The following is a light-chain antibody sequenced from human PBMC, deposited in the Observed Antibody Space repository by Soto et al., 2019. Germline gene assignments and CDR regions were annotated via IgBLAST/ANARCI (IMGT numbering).Light chain of an antibody. Sequence: TRSPAARSARRGERATQYNTASQSVTTNLAWYQQRPGQAPRILIYGASTRATGVRPRFSGRGSGTEFTLTISNLQSEDSAVYYCQQYNNWPPRTFAPRTKVDIK. J-gene: IGKJ1*01. CDR1: QSVTTN. V-gene: IGKV3-15*01. CDR2: GAS. CDR3: QQYNNWPPRT.